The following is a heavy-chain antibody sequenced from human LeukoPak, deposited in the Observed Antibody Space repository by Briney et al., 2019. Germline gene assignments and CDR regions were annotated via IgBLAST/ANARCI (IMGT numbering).Heavy chain of an antibody. CDR2: IYYSGST. V-gene: IGHV4-59*05. Sequence: PSETLSLTCTVSGGSISSYYWSWIRQPPGKGLEWIGSIYYSGSTYYNPSLKSRVTISVDTSKNQFSLKLSSVTAADTAVYYCARQKDGYCSSTSCQRTTFDYWGQGTLVTVSS. CDR3: ARQKDGYCSSTSCQRTTFDY. D-gene: IGHD2-2*01. J-gene: IGHJ4*02. CDR1: GGSISSYY.